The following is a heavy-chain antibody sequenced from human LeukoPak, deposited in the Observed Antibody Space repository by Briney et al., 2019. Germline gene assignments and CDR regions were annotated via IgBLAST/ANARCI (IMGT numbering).Heavy chain of an antibody. CDR1: GGSISSGSYY. D-gene: IGHD3-22*01. CDR2: IYTSGST. CDR3: ARDVPYYYDSSGGAFDI. V-gene: IGHV4-61*02. Sequence: SQTLSLTCTVSGGSISSGSYYWSWIRQPAGKGLEWIGRIYTSGSTNYNPSLKSRVTISVDTSKNQFSLKPSSVTAADTAVYYCARDVPYYYDSSGGAFDIWGQGTMVTVSS. J-gene: IGHJ3*02.